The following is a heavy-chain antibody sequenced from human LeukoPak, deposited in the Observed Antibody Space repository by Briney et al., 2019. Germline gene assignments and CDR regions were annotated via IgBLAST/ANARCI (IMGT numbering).Heavy chain of an antibody. D-gene: IGHD6-13*01. CDR1: GFTFDDYA. V-gene: IGHV3-43*02. CDR2: ISGDGGTT. CDR3: AKGTSSAWYGDDY. Sequence: GGSLRLSCAASGFTFDDYAMHWVRQAPGKGLEWVSLISGDGGTTYYADSVKGRFTISRDNSKNTLYLQMNSLRAEDTAVYYCAKGTSSAWYGDDYWGQGTLVTVSS. J-gene: IGHJ4*02.